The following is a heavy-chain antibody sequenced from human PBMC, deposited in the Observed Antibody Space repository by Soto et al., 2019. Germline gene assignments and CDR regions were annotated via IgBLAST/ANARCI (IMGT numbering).Heavy chain of an antibody. CDR3: AGKVLGLTSRPDWWYFDP. D-gene: IGHD2-2*01. CDR2: ISGGGDRT. Sequence: EVQLLESGGGLVQPGGSLRLSCVGSGFTFINYAMNWVRQTPGKGLEWVSTISGGGDRTFDADTVKGRFTISRDNSKNTVNLQINSRRADDPAFYYCAGKVLGLTSRPDWWYFDPWGGATWSLSPQ. CDR1: GFTFINYA. V-gene: IGHV3-23*01. J-gene: IGHJ2*01.